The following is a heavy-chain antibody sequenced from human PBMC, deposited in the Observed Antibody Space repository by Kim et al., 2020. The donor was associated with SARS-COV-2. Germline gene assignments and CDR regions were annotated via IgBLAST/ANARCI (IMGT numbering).Heavy chain of an antibody. V-gene: IGHV1-69*01. J-gene: IGHJ5*02. CDR3: ARAAAGFWFDP. CDR2: A. D-gene: IGHD6-13*01. Sequence: ANYAQKVQGRVTITADESTSTAYMELSSLRSEDTAVYYCARAAAGFWFDPWGQGTLVTVSS.